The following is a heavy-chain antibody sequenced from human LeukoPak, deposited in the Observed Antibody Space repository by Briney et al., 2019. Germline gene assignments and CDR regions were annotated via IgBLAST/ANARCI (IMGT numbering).Heavy chain of an antibody. CDR1: GYTFTSYY. V-gene: IGHV1-46*01. CDR2: INPSGGST. CDR3: ASDPAEYYYDSKWTQDYGMDV. Sequence: ASVKVSCKASGYTFTSYYMHWVRQAPGQGLEWMGIINPSGGSTSYAQKFQGRVTMTRDTSTSTVYMELSSLRSEDTAVYYCASDPAEYYYDSKWTQDYGMDVWGQGTTVTVSS. D-gene: IGHD3-22*01. J-gene: IGHJ6*02.